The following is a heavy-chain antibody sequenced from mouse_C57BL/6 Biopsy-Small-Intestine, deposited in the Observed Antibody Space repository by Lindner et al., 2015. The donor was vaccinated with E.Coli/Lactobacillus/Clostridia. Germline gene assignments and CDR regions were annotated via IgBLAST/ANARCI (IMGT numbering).Heavy chain of an antibody. Sequence: VQLQESGPGLVKPGASVKISCKASGYSFTGSYIQWVKQSPEKSLEWIGEINPGTGDTTYNQKFKARATLTVDKSSSTAYMQLKSLTSEDSAIYYCAIGTSGPWFAYWGQGTLVTVSA. D-gene: IGHD3-1*01. V-gene: IGHV1-42*01. CDR2: INPGTGDT. CDR3: AIGTSGPWFAY. CDR1: GYSFTGSY. J-gene: IGHJ3*01.